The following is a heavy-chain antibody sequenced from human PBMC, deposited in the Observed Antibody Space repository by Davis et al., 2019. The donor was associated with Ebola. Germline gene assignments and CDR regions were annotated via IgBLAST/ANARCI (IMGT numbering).Heavy chain of an antibody. D-gene: IGHD2-21*01. CDR1: VFTFSGSA. CDR2: VRSKAYNYAT. J-gene: IGHJ3*02. CDR3: VRDRGERGGDWFDI. Sequence: PGGSLRLSCAGSVFTFSGSAIHWVRQASGKGLEWVGRVRSKAYNYATAYGASVKGRFTISRDDSENTAYLQMNSLRTEDTAVYYCVRDRGERGGDWFDIWGQGTMVIVSS. V-gene: IGHV3-73*01.